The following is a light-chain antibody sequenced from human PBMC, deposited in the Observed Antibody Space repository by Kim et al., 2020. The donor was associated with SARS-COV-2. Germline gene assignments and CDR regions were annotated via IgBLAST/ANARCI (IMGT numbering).Light chain of an antibody. CDR1: QSISGW. Sequence: PSALSASVGDRVTITCRASQSISGWLAWYQQKPGKAPKLLIYHASTLQGGVPSRFSGSGSGTEFTLTINNLQPDDFATYYCQHLGTFGLGTKVDIK. CDR2: HAS. J-gene: IGKJ1*01. CDR3: QHLGT. V-gene: IGKV1-5*01.